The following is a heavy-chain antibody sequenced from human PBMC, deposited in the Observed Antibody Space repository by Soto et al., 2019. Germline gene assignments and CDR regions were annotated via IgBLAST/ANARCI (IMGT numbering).Heavy chain of an antibody. CDR1: GFTFSSDA. V-gene: IGHV3-23*01. J-gene: IGHJ5*02. CDR3: AKGADLLWFGEPYSPDNWFDP. CDR2: ISGSGGST. D-gene: IGHD3-10*01. Sequence: EVQLLESGGGLVQPGGSLRLSCAASGFTFSSDAMSWVRQAPGKGLEWVSAISGSGGSTYYADSVKGRFTISRDNSKNTLYLQMNSLRAEDTAVYYCAKGADLLWFGEPYSPDNWFDPWGQGTLVTVSS.